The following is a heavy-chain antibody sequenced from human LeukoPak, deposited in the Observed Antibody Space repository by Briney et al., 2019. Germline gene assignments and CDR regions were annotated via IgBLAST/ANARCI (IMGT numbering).Heavy chain of an antibody. Sequence: GGSLRLSCAASGFTFSDHYMDWVRQAPGKGLEWVGRTRNKPNSYTTQYAASVRGRFTISGGDSKNSLYLQMNNLKTDDTAVYFCARGPFNLNPSGGYYYYMDVWGKGITVTVSS. CDR2: TRNKPNSYTT. CDR1: GFTFSDHY. CDR3: ARGPFNLNPSGGYYYYMDV. V-gene: IGHV3-72*01. D-gene: IGHD3-10*01. J-gene: IGHJ6*03.